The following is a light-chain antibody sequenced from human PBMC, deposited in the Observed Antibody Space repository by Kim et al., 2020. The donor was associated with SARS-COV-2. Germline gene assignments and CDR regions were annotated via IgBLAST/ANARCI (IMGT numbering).Light chain of an antibody. CDR1: QDISSD. J-gene: IGKJ1*01. CDR3: LQYNGYPWT. V-gene: IGKV1-17*03. Sequence: DIQMTQSPSAMSASVGDRVTITCRASQDISSDLAWFQQKPGKAPKSLIYATSRLQSGVPSRFSGGGSGTEFSLTITSLQPEDFATYYCLQYNGYPWTFGQGTKVDIK. CDR2: ATS.